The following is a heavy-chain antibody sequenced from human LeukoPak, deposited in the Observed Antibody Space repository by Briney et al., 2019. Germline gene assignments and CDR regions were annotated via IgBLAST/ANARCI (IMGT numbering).Heavy chain of an antibody. V-gene: IGHV3-7*01. CDR3: ARDNDLLRYFDWPLDY. CDR2: IKQDGNEK. CDR1: GFTFSRYW. Sequence: GGSLRLSCVASGFTFSRYWMTWVRQAPGKGLEWVANIKQDGNEKHYVDSVEGRFTISRDNAKNSLYLQMNSLRAEDTAVYYCARDNDLLRYFDWPLDYWGQGTLVTVSS. D-gene: IGHD3-9*01. J-gene: IGHJ4*02.